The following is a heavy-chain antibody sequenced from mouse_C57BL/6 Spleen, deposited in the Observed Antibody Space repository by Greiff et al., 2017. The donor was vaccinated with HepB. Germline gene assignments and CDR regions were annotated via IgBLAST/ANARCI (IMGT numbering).Heavy chain of an antibody. D-gene: IGHD2-4*01. CDR1: GYTFTSYW. J-gene: IGHJ4*01. CDR3: ARGVYDYGMDYYAMDY. V-gene: IGHV1-53*01. Sequence: QVQLKQPGTELVKPGASVKLSCKASGYTFTSYWMHWVKQRPGQGLEWIGNINPSNGGTNYNEKFKSKATLTVDKSSSTAYMQLSSLTSEDSAVYYCARGVYDYGMDYYAMDYWGQGTSVTVSS. CDR2: INPSNGGT.